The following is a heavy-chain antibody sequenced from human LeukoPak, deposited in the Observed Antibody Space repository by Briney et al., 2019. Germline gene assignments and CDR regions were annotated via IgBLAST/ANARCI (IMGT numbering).Heavy chain of an antibody. CDR2: ISSSGSTI. J-gene: IGHJ4*02. D-gene: IGHD2/OR15-2a*01. Sequence: GGSLRLSCAASGFTFSSYEMNWVRQAPRKGLEWVSYISSSGSTIYYADSVKGRFTISRDNAKNSLYLQMNSLRAEDTAVYYCARGRTTLWVDYWGQGTLVTVSS. CDR3: ARGRTTLWVDY. CDR1: GFTFSSYE. V-gene: IGHV3-48*03.